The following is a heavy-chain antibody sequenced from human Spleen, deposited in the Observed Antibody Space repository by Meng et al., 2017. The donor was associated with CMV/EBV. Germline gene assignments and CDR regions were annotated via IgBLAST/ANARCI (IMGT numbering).Heavy chain of an antibody. Sequence: SVDSVSSSSATWNWIRQSPSRGLEWLGRTYYRSKWYTEYAVSVKSRITINPDTSRNQFSLQLNSVAPEDTAVYYCVRDLTGAYYFDYWGQGTLVTVSS. CDR3: VRDLTGAYYFDY. CDR2: TYYRSKWYT. D-gene: IGHD7-27*01. J-gene: IGHJ4*02. CDR1: VDSVSSSSAT. V-gene: IGHV6-1*01.